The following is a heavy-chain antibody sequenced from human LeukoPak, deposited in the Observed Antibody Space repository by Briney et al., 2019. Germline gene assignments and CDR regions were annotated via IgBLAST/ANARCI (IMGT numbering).Heavy chain of an antibody. CDR1: GFTFDDYA. CDR3: ARDRIVGATSPGGY. V-gene: IGHV3-20*04. J-gene: IGHJ4*02. D-gene: IGHD1-26*01. Sequence: GGYLRRSCAASGFTFDDYAMTWVRQAPGKGLEWVSGINWNGGSTGYADSVKGRFTISRDNAKNSLYLQMNSLRAEDTAFYYCARDRIVGATSPGGYWGQGTLVTVSS. CDR2: INWNGGST.